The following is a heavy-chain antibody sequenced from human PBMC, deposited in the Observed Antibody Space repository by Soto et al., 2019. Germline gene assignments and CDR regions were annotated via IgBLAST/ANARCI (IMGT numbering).Heavy chain of an antibody. V-gene: IGHV3-74*01. Sequence: LRLSCAASGLTLRNYWMHWVRQAPGKGLVWVSRITSDGSGANYADFVKGRFTISRDNAKNTLYLQMDSLRAEDTAVYYCAAVYKTWFDPWGQETLVTVSS. D-gene: IGHD1-1*01. CDR2: ITSDGSGA. CDR3: AAVYKTWFDP. J-gene: IGHJ5*02. CDR1: GLTLRNYW.